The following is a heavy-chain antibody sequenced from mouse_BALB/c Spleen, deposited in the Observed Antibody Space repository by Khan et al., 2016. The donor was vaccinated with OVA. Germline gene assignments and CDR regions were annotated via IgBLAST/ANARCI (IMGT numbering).Heavy chain of an antibody. CDR2: ISSGGST. J-gene: IGHJ2*01. Sequence: EVELVESGGGLVKPGGSLKLSCAASGFTFSSYAMSWVRQTPEKRLEWVASISSGGSTYYPDSVKGRFTISRDNARNILYLQMSSLRSEDTAMYYCESPIYYYGSSYVDYWGQGTTLTGSS. CDR1: GFTFSSYA. V-gene: IGHV5-6-5*01. D-gene: IGHD1-1*01. CDR3: ESPIYYYGSSYVDY.